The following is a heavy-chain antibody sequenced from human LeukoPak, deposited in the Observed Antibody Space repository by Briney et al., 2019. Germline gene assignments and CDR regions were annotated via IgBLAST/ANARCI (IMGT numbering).Heavy chain of an antibody. CDR2: ISSSGSTI. CDR3: ARRGVPAAIRYYYYGMDV. V-gene: IGHV3-48*03. J-gene: IGHJ6*04. CDR1: GFTFSSYE. D-gene: IGHD2-2*01. Sequence: GGSLRLSCAASGFTFSSYEMNWVRQAPGKGLEWVSYISSSGSTIYYADSVKGRFTISRDNAKNSLYLQMNSLRAEDTAVYYCARRGVPAAIRYYYYGMDVRGKGTTVTVSS.